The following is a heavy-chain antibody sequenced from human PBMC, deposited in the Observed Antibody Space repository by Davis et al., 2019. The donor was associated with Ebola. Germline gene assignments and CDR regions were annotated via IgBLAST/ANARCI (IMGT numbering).Heavy chain of an antibody. CDR3: ASSCAPPSSCYYHMDV. D-gene: IGHD2-15*01. Sequence: AASVKVSCKTSGGTLNSYAISWVRQAPGQGLEWMGGIIPIFGTTNYAQNFQGRVAITADESTSTVYMELGSLRSEDTAVYWCASSCAPPSSCYYHMDVWGTGTTVTVSS. CDR2: IIPIFGTT. CDR1: GGTLNSYA. V-gene: IGHV1-69*13. J-gene: IGHJ6*03.